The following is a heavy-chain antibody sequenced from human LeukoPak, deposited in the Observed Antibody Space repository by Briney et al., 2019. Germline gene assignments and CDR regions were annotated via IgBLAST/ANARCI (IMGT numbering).Heavy chain of an antibody. J-gene: IGHJ4*02. D-gene: IGHD6-13*01. CDR1: GGSISSYY. V-gene: IGHV4-59*01. CDR2: IYYSGST. CDR3: ARVAAGGNYFDY. Sequence: PSETLSLTCAVSGGSISSYYWSWIRQPPGKGLEWIGYIYYSGSTNYNPSLKSRVTISVDTYKNQFSLKLSSVTAADTAVYYCARVAAGGNYFDYWGQGTLVSVSS.